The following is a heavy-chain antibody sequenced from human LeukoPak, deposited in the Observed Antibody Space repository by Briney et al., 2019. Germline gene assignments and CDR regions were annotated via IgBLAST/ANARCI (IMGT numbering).Heavy chain of an antibody. V-gene: IGHV3-7*01. CDR3: ARDTDGSLDY. CDR1: GFTFTNSW. J-gene: IGHJ4*02. Sequence: GGSLRLSCAASGFTFTNSWMAXXXXXXXXXXEWVANMKQDGSXXXXVDXXXXXXXXSXXNXXXSLYLQMNSLRADDTAVYYCARDTDGSLDYWGQGILVTVAS. D-gene: IGHD1-26*01. CDR2: MKQDGSXX.